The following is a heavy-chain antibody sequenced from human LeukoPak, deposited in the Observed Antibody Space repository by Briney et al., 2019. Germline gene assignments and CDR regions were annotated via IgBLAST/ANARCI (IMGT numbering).Heavy chain of an antibody. CDR1: GGSISSSSYY. V-gene: IGHV4-39*02. Sequence: TSETLSLTCSVTGGSISSSSYYWVWIRLPPGKGLEWITTIHKSGATYYNPSVKSRVTISVDTSNNHFCRKLSFVTGADTAVYSCARYCSGGSCGSSNWFDPWGQGTLVTVSS. J-gene: IGHJ5*02. CDR2: IHKSGAT. CDR3: ARYCSGGSCGSSNWFDP. D-gene: IGHD2-15*01.